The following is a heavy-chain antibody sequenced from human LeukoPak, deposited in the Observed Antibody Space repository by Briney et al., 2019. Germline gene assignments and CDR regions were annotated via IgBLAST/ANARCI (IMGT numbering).Heavy chain of an antibody. J-gene: IGHJ4*02. CDR1: GYTFTSYG. D-gene: IGHD2-15*01. CDR3: ARIGYCSGGSCYSHGSYYFDY. CDR2: ISAYNGST. Sequence: ASVKVSCKASGYTFTSYGISWVRQAPGQGLEWMGWISAYNGSTNYAQKLQGRVTMTTDTSTSTAYMELRSLRSDDTAVYYCARIGYCSGGSCYSHGSYYFDYWGQGTLVTVSS. V-gene: IGHV1-18*01.